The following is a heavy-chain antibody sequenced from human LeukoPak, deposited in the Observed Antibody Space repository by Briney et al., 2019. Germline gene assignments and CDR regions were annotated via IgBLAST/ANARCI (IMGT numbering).Heavy chain of an antibody. J-gene: IGHJ4*02. D-gene: IGHD3-10*01. Sequence: GGSLRLSCAASGFTFSSYSMNWVRQAPGKGLEWVSSISSTSSYIYYADSVKGRFTISRDNAKNSLYLQMNSLRAEDTAVYYCARERGVYYGSGSSFGYFEYWGQGTLVTVSS. V-gene: IGHV3-21*01. CDR2: ISSTSSYI. CDR3: ARERGVYYGSGSSFGYFEY. CDR1: GFTFSSYS.